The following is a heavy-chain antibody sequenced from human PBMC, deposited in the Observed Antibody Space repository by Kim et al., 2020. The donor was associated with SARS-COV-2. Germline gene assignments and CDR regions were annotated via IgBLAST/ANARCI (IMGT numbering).Heavy chain of an antibody. D-gene: IGHD6-13*01. V-gene: IGHV3-7*01. CDR1: GFIFSDYY. CDR2: IIQDGSAK. Sequence: GGSLRLSCAPSGFIFSDYYMSWIRQAPGKGLEWVANIIQDGSAKTYVDSVKGRFTISRDNAKNSLYLQMNSLGAEDTAVYYCARGGGTAAGLFFDCWGQGTLVTVSS. CDR3: ARGGGTAAGLFFDC. J-gene: IGHJ4*02.